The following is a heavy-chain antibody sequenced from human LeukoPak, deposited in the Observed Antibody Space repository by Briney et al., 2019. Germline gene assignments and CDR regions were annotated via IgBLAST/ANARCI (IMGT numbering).Heavy chain of an antibody. CDR3: AKDSKHDFWSGFYTIDV. J-gene: IGHJ6*02. V-gene: IGHV3-30*18. Sequence: GGSVTLSCAVSRFTFNSYGMLWARQAPGKGLVWLAYISYDGGNKNKAESVKGRFTISRDNSKNTLYLKMTSLRAEDTAVYYCAKDSKHDFWSGFYTIDVWGQGTPVTVSS. CDR2: ISYDGGNK. D-gene: IGHD3-3*01. CDR1: RFTFNSYG.